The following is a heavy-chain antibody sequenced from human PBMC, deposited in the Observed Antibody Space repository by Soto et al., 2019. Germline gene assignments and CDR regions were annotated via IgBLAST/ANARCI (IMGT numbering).Heavy chain of an antibody. J-gene: IGHJ4*02. CDR2: VYWNDDK. Sequence: SGPTLVKPTQTLTLTCTFSGFSLSTSGVGVGWIRQPPGKALEWLALVYWNDDKRHNPSLKSKLTITKDTSKNQVILTLTNVDPVDTATYYCAHRPGGRYSDWLLGGFDYWGQGTLVTVSS. V-gene: IGHV2-5*01. CDR1: GFSLSTSGVG. CDR3: AHRPGGRYSDWLLGGFDY. D-gene: IGHD3-9*01.